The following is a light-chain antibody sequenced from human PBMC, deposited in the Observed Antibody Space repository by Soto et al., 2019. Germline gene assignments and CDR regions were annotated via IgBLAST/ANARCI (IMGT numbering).Light chain of an antibody. CDR1: QSVSSY. Sequence: EVVSTQSPVTLSLSPGERATLSCRASQSVSSYLAWYQQKPGQAPRLLIYDVSNRATGIPARFSGSGSGTDFTLTISSLEPEDFAVYYCQQRNYWQVTFGQGIRLEIK. J-gene: IGKJ5*01. CDR3: QQRNYWQVT. CDR2: DVS. V-gene: IGKV3-11*01.